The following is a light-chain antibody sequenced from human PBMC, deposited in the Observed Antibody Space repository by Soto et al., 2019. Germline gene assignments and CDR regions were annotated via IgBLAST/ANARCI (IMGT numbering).Light chain of an antibody. V-gene: IGLV8-61*01. CDR1: SGSVSTSYY. CDR2: STN. Sequence: QTVVTQEPSFSVSPGGTVTLTCGLSSGSVSTSYYPSSYQQTPGQAPRTLIYSTNTRSSGVPDRFSGSILGNKAALTITGAQADDESDYYCVLYMGSGIHVVFGGGTKLTVL. CDR3: VLYMGSGIHVV. J-gene: IGLJ2*01.